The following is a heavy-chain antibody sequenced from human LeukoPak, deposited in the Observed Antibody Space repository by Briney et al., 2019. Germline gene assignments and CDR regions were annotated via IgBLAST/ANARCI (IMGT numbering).Heavy chain of an antibody. J-gene: IGHJ4*02. D-gene: IGHD3-22*01. CDR1: GGTFSSYA. CDR2: IIPIFGTA. Sequence: SVKVSCKASGGTFSSYAISWVRQAPGQGLEWMGGIIPIFGTANYAQKFQGRVTITADESTSTAYMELSSLRSEDTAVYYCARDRGYYYDSSGYYNYPFFDYWGQGTLVTVSS. CDR3: ARDRGYYYDSSGYYNYPFFDY. V-gene: IGHV1-69*01.